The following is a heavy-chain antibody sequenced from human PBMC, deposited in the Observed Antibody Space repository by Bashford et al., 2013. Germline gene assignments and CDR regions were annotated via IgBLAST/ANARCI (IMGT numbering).Heavy chain of an antibody. CDR1: GGSMNNYY. CDR3: ARVGCPGCPLAYSWFDP. Sequence: SETLSLTCTVSGGSMNNYYWTWIRQPPREGDVEVDWVRSITVGTTYYNPSLKSRVTISVDTTKNHLSLRLTSVTAADTAVYYCARVGCPGCPLAYSWFDPWGQGTLVTVSS. D-gene: IGHD6-19*01. V-gene: IGHV4-59*01. CDR2: SITVGTT. J-gene: IGHJ5*02.